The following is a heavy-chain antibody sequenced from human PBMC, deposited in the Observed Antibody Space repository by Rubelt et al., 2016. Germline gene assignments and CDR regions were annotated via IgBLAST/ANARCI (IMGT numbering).Heavy chain of an antibody. D-gene: IGHD3-9*01. CDR1: GGTFSSYA. CDR2: IIPIFGTA. Sequence: QVQLVQSGAEVKKPGSSVKVSCKASGGTFSSYAISWVRQAPGQGLEWMGGIIPIFGTANYAQQFQGRVTITSDKSTCTAYMELNSLRSEDTAVYCCASPPYDSLTGYDYYYGMDVWGQGTTVTVSS. V-gene: IGHV1-69*06. J-gene: IGHJ6*02. CDR3: ASPPYDSLTGYDYYYGMDV.